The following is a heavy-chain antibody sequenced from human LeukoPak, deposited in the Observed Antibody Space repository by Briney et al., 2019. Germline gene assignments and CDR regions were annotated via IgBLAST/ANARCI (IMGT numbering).Heavy chain of an antibody. CDR2: IWYDGRNK. J-gene: IGHJ4*02. Sequence: GGSLRLSCAASGFTFSSYGMHWVRQAPGKGLEWVAVIWYDGRNKYYADSVKGRFTISRDNSKNTLYLQMNSLRAEDTAVYYCARDQARYDILTGYYSDPAGNDYWGQGTLVTVSS. D-gene: IGHD3-9*01. CDR3: ARDQARYDILTGYYSDPAGNDY. V-gene: IGHV3-33*01. CDR1: GFTFSSYG.